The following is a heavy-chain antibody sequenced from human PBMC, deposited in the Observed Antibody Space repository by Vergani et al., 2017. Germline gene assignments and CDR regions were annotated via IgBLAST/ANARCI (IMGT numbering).Heavy chain of an antibody. CDR3: ATNDRARQPPGGY. J-gene: IGHJ4*02. Sequence: QVQLVQSGAEVKRPGASVKVSCKASGNRFTAYSMHWVREAPGQGLEWMGRINLNNGDTQYAPKFQGRVTMTRDTSISTGYMELTSLKSDDTAVYYCATNDRARQPPGGYWGQGSLVTVSS. V-gene: IGHV1-2*06. D-gene: IGHD1-14*01. CDR1: GNRFTAYS. CDR2: INLNNGDT.